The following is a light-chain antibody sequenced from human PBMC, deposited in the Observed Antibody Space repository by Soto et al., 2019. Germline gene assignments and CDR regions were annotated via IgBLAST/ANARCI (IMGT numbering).Light chain of an antibody. CDR1: QSISNW. Sequence: DIQMTQSPSTLSASVVDRVTITCRASQSISNWLAWYQQKPGKAPNLLIYDASSLESGVPSRFSGSGSGTEFTLTISSLQPDDFATYYCQQYNSYWTFGPGTKVDIK. CDR2: DAS. CDR3: QQYNSYWT. V-gene: IGKV1-5*01. J-gene: IGKJ1*01.